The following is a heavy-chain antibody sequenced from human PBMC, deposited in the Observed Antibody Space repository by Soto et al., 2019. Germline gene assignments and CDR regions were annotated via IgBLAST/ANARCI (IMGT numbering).Heavy chain of an antibody. D-gene: IGHD3-22*01. CDR2: ISGSGDYT. J-gene: IGHJ4*02. V-gene: IGHV3-23*01. Sequence: EVQLLESGGDLVQPGGSLRLSCAAFGFTFNSYAMSWVRQAPGKGLEWVSAISGSGDYTYYVDSVKGRFTISRDNSKKTLYLEMNSLRVEDTAVYYCADTFYDGGGRYWGQGTLVTVSS. CDR3: ADTFYDGGGRY. CDR1: GFTFNSYA.